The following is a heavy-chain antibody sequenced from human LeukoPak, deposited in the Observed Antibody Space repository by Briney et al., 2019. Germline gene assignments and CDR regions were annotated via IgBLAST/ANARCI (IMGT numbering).Heavy chain of an antibody. CDR2: IYYSGTT. CDR3: ARGVYIAAARYGY. CDR1: GGSISSYY. V-gene: IGHV4-59*01. J-gene: IGHJ4*02. Sequence: SETLSLTCTVSGGSISSYYWSWVRQPPGKGLEWIGYIYYSGTTNYNPSLKSRVTISVDTSKNQFSLKLSSVTAADTAVYYCARGVYIAAARYGYWGQGTLVTVSS. D-gene: IGHD6-13*01.